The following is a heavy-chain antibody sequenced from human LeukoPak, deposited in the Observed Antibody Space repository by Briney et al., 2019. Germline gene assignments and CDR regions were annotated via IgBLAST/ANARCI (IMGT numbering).Heavy chain of an antibody. CDR2: MSGSGSST. CDR3: AKDRGYSSGWYIWGPGDY. Sequence: GGSLRLSCAASGFTFTNYAMSWVRQAPGKGLEWVSGMSGSGSSTYYADSVKGRFTISRDNSKNTLYLQMNSLRAEDAAVYYCAKDRGYSSGWYIWGPGDYWGQGTLVTVSS. V-gene: IGHV3-23*01. CDR1: GFTFTNYA. J-gene: IGHJ4*02. D-gene: IGHD6-19*01.